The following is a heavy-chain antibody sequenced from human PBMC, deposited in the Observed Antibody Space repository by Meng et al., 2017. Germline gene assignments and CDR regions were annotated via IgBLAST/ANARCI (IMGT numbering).Heavy chain of an antibody. CDR1: GGTFSSYA. V-gene: IGHV1-69*06. Sequence: SVKVSCKASGGTFSSYAISWVRQDPGQGLEWMGGIIPIFGTANYAQKFQGRVTITADKSTSTAYMELSSLRSEDTAVYYCASTGHYDSSGYLPDYWGQGTLVTVSS. CDR3: ASTGHYDSSGYLPDY. CDR2: IIPIFGTA. D-gene: IGHD3-22*01. J-gene: IGHJ4*02.